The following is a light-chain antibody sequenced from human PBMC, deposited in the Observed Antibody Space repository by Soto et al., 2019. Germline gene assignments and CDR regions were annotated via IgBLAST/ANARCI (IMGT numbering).Light chain of an antibody. V-gene: IGKV3-11*01. CDR3: KNRFNWLWT. Sequence: ELVLTQSPGTLSLSPAARATLSCRASQSVIRYLAWYQQRPGQAPRLLIYDASYRATGIPARFSGSGSGTDFTLTISSLEPEEFAVYYCKNRFNWLWTVGKGNKVGIK. CDR1: QSVIRY. J-gene: IGKJ1*01. CDR2: DAS.